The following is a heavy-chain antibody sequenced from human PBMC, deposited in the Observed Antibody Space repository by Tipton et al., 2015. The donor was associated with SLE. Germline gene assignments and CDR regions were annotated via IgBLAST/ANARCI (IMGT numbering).Heavy chain of an antibody. CDR2: ISNDGSQI. V-gene: IGHV3-30*18. CDR3: AKDRGPDGFDY. CDR1: GFTFSTFG. Sequence: RSLRLSCAVSGFTFSTFGMHWVRQAPGKGLEWMAVISNDGSQIYYADSLKGRITISRDNSQDTLYLHMSSLRAEDTAVYYCAKDRGPDGFDYWGQGTLVTVS. D-gene: IGHD3-10*01. J-gene: IGHJ4*02.